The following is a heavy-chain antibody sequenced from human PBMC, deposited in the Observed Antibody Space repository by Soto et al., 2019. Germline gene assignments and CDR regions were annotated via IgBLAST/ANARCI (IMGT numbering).Heavy chain of an antibody. V-gene: IGHV3-33*01. CDR1: AFTFSNYG. Sequence: QVQLVESGGGVVQPGTSLSLSCAASAFTFSNYGMHWVRQAPGRGLEWVAAIKSDGSKKYYTDSVTGRFTNSRDNSDNTLYLRMNSLRAEDTAVYYCARDDCSSPSCLNYWGQGTLVTVSS. CDR2: IKSDGSKK. J-gene: IGHJ4*02. CDR3: ARDDCSSPSCLNY. D-gene: IGHD2-2*01.